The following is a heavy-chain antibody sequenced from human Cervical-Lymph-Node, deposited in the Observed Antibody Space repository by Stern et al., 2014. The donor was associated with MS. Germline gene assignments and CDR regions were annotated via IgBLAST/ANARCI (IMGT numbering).Heavy chain of an antibody. Sequence: EVQLLESGGGLVKPGGSLRLSCAASGFTFSTYSMNWVRQAPGKGLEWVSSISSYPTYIYYADSVKGRFTISRDNAKNSLYLQMNSLRAEDTAVYYCARDQDRYGGPFSSWGRGTLVTVSS. CDR2: ISSYPTYI. D-gene: IGHD4-23*01. CDR3: ARDQDRYGGPFSS. V-gene: IGHV3-21*01. J-gene: IGHJ5*02. CDR1: GFTFSTYS.